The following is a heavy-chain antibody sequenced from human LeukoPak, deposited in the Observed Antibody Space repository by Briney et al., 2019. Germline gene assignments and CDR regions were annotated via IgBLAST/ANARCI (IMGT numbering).Heavy chain of an antibody. Sequence: SETLSLACTVSGGSISSSSYYWGWIRQPPGKGLEWIGSIYYSGSTYYNPSLKSRVTISVDTSKNQFSLKLSSVTAADTAVYYCARRALRYFDWLPTTYSYYYGMDVWGQGTLVTVSS. V-gene: IGHV4-39*01. CDR1: GGSISSSSYY. J-gene: IGHJ6*02. D-gene: IGHD3-9*01. CDR3: ARRALRYFDWLPTTYSYYYGMDV. CDR2: IYYSGST.